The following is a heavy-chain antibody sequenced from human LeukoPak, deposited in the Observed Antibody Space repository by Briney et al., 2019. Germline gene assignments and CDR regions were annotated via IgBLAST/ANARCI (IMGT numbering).Heavy chain of an antibody. V-gene: IGHV4-59*11. Sequence: KPSETLSLTCSVSGGSISSHYWSWIRQPPGKELEWIGYIYYTGTTNYKPSLKSRATISVDTSKNQFSLNLTSVTAADTAVYYCARAYSSSSGRPFDYWGQGTLVTVSS. D-gene: IGHD6-6*01. J-gene: IGHJ4*02. CDR1: GGSISSHY. CDR3: ARAYSSSSGRPFDY. CDR2: IYYTGTT.